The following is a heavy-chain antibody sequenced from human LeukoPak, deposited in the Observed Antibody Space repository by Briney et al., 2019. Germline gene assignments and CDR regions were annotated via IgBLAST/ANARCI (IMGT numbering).Heavy chain of an antibody. V-gene: IGHV1-18*01. D-gene: IGHD6-6*01. CDR1: GYTFTNYG. Sequence: ASVKVSCKASGYTFTNYGISWVRQAPGQGLEWMGWISAYNGNTNYAQKLQGRVTMTTDTSTSTAYMELRSLRSDDTAVYYCARDVEYSSSLAAYGWFDPWGQGTLVTVSS. CDR3: ARDVEYSSSLAAYGWFDP. J-gene: IGHJ5*02. CDR2: ISAYNGNT.